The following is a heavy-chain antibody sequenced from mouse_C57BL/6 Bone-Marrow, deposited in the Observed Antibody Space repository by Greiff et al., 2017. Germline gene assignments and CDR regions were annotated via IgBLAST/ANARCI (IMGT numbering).Heavy chain of an antibody. CDR1: GFNIKDDY. D-gene: IGHD1-1*01. Sequence: VQLQQSGAELVRPGASVKLSCTASGFNIKDDYMHWVKQRPEQGLEWIGWIDPENGDTEYASKFQGKATITADTSSNTAYLQLSSLTSEDTAVYYGTTTFYYYGSSTVLDYWGQGTTLTVSS. V-gene: IGHV14-4*01. J-gene: IGHJ2*01. CDR3: TTTFYYYGSSTVLDY. CDR2: IDPENGDT.